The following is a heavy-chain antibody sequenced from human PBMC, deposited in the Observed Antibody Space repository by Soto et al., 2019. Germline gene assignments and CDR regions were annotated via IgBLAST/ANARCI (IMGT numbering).Heavy chain of an antibody. CDR3: ARVGTYYGSGSPYYSDY. J-gene: IGHJ4*02. D-gene: IGHD3-10*01. CDR2: ISSSSSYI. CDR1: GFSFRSYS. Sequence: EVQLVESGGGLVKPGGSLRLSCAASGFSFRSYSMNWVRQAPGKGLEWVSLISSSSSYINYADSVKGRFTISRDNAKNSLFLQMNSLRAEDTAVYYCARVGTYYGSGSPYYSDYWGQATLVSVSS. V-gene: IGHV3-21*01.